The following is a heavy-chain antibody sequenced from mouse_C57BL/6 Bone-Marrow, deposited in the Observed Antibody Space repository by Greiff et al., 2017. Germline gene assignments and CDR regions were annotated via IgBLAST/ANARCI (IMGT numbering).Heavy chain of an antibody. J-gene: IGHJ2*01. V-gene: IGHV1-52*01. CDR2: IDPSDSET. CDR1: GYTFTSYW. CDR3: ARSPRAY. Sequence: VQLQQPGAELVRPGSSVKLSCKASGYTFTSYWMHWVKQRPIQGLEWIGNIDPSDSETPYNQKFKDKATLTVDKSSSTAYMQLSSLTSEDSAVYYCARSPRAYWGQGTTLTVSS.